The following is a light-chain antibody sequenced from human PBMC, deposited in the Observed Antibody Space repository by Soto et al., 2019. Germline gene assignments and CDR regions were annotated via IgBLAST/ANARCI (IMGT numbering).Light chain of an antibody. J-gene: IGLJ2*01. V-gene: IGLV2-23*01. CDR1: SSDVGSYNL. CDR2: EGS. Sequence: QSALTQPASVSGSPGQSITISCTGTSSDVGSYNLVSWYQQHPGKAPKLMIYEGSKRPSGVSNRFSGSKSGNTASLTISGLQTEDEADYYCYSYAGSNTPVVFGGGTKVTVL. CDR3: YSYAGSNTPVV.